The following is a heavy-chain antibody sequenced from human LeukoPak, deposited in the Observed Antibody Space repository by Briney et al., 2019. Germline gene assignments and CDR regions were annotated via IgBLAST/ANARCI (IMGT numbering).Heavy chain of an antibody. J-gene: IGHJ5*02. CDR1: GFTFDDYT. D-gene: IGHD2-15*01. CDR3: AKENACSGGSCYRSENWFDP. Sequence: GGSLRLSCAASGFTFDDYTMHWVRQAPGKGLEWVSLISWDGGSTYYADSVKGRFTISRDNSKNSLYLQMNSLRTEDTALYYCAKENACSGGSCYRSENWFDPWGQGTLVTVSS. CDR2: ISWDGGST. V-gene: IGHV3-43*01.